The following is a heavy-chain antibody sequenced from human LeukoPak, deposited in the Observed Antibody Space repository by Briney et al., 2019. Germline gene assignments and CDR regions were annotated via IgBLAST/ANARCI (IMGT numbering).Heavy chain of an antibody. Sequence: PGGSLRLSCAASGFTFNRYWMSWVRQAPGKGREWVANIKQDGSEKYYVDSVKGRFTISRDNAKTSVYLQMNSLRAEDTAVYYCARDVVSYYDSSGYHDYWGQGTLVTVSS. CDR2: IKQDGSEK. J-gene: IGHJ4*02. CDR3: ARDVVSYYDSSGYHDY. CDR1: GFTFNRYW. V-gene: IGHV3-7*04. D-gene: IGHD3-22*01.